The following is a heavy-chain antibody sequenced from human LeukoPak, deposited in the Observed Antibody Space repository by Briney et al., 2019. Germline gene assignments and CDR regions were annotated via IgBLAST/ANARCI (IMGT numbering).Heavy chain of an antibody. V-gene: IGHV1-8*03. J-gene: IGHJ3*02. CDR3: ARGLTIFGVVNDAFDI. Sequence: ASVKVSCKASGYTFTNYYINWVRQATGQGLEWMGWMDPNSDNTGYAQEFQGRVTITRNTSTSTSCMELTSLRSEDTAVYYCARGLTIFGVVNDAFDIWGQGTMVTVSS. CDR1: GYTFTNYY. CDR2: MDPNSDNT. D-gene: IGHD3-3*01.